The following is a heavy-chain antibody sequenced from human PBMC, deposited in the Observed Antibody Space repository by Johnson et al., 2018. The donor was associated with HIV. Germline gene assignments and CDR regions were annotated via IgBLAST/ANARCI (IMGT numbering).Heavy chain of an antibody. Sequence: QAQLLESGGGVVQPGMSLRLSCAASGFTFSSYAMHWVRQAPGKGLERVAIISYAGGNKYYADSVEGRFTISRDNSKNTLYLQMNSQRAEDTAVYYCAREQDPQDAFDIWGQGTMVTVSS. J-gene: IGHJ3*02. V-gene: IGHV3-30*04. CDR3: AREQDPQDAFDI. CDR1: GFTFSSYA. CDR2: ISYAGGNK.